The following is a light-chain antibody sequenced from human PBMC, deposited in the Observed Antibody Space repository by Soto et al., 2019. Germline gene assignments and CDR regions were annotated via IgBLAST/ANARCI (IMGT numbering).Light chain of an antibody. CDR3: SSYTSSSTWV. V-gene: IGLV2-14*01. Sequence: QSALTQPASVSGSPGQSITISCTGTSSDVGAYNYVSWYQQHPGKAPKLMIYEVSNRPSGVSDRFSGSRSGNTASLTISGLQAEDESDYYCSSYTSSSTWVFSGGTKLTVL. J-gene: IGLJ3*02. CDR1: SSDVGAYNY. CDR2: EVS.